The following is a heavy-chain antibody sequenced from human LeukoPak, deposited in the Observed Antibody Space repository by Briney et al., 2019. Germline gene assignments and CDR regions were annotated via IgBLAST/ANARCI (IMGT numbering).Heavy chain of an antibody. CDR1: GYTFTGYY. Sequence: GASVKVSCKASGYTFTGYYMHWVRQAPGQGLEWMGWINPNSGGTNYAQKFQGRVTMTRDTSISTAYMELSRLRSDDTAVYYCARDQGIAARPWRGDYYYYYMDVWAKGPRSPSP. D-gene: IGHD6-6*01. CDR3: ARDQGIAARPWRGDYYYYYMDV. J-gene: IGHJ6*03. V-gene: IGHV1-2*02. CDR2: INPNSGGT.